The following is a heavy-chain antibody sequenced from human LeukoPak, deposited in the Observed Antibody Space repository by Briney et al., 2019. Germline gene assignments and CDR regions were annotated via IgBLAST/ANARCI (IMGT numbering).Heavy chain of an antibody. CDR1: GYTLTGYY. CDR2: INPNSGDT. Sequence: ASVKVSCKASGYTLTGYYMHWVRQAPGQGLEWMGWINPNSGDTNYAQKFQGRVTMTRDTSINTAYMELSRLESDDSAVYYCAREGAGRNDYWGQGTLATVSS. CDR3: AREGAGRNDY. V-gene: IGHV1-2*02. J-gene: IGHJ4*02. D-gene: IGHD1-1*01.